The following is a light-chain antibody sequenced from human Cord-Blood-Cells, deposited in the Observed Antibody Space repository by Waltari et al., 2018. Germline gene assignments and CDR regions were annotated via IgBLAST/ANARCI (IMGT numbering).Light chain of an antibody. CDR3: QSYDSNVV. Sequence: NFMLTQTHSVSESPGKTVTISCTRSSGSIDSNYVQWYQQRPGSSPTTVIYEDNQRPSVVPDRFSGSIDSSSNSASLAISGLKTEDEADYYCQSYDSNVVFGGGTKLTVL. CDR1: SGSIDSNY. CDR2: EDN. V-gene: IGLV6-57*01. J-gene: IGLJ2*01.